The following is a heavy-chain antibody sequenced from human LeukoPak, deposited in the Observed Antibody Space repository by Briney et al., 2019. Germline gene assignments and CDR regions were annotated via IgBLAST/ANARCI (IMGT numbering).Heavy chain of an antibody. D-gene: IGHD6-19*01. CDR3: ARGSGAVAGYNY. J-gene: IGHJ4*02. V-gene: IGHV1-8*01. CDR2: MNPNSGNT. CDR1: GYTFTSYD. Sequence: ASVKVSCKASGYTFTSYDINWVRQATGQGLEWMGWMNPNSGNTGYAQKFQGRVTMTRNTSISTAYMELSSLRSEDTAVYYCARGSGAVAGYNYWGQGTLVTVSS.